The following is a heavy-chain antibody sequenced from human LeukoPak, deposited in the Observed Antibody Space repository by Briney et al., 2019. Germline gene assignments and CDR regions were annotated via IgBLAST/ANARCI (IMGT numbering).Heavy chain of an antibody. CDR3: AKSPLYCSGGSCYSGFDY. CDR1: GFTFSSYG. D-gene: IGHD2-15*01. CDR2: ISYDGSNK. V-gene: IGHV3-30*18. Sequence: GGSLRLSCAASGFTFSSYGMHWVRQAPGKGLEWVAVISYDGSNKYYADSVKGRFTISRDNSKNTLYLQMNSLRAEDTAVYYCAKSPLYCSGGSCYSGFDYWGQGTLVTVSS. J-gene: IGHJ4*02.